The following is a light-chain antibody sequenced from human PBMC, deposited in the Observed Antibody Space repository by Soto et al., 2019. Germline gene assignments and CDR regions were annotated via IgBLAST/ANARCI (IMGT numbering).Light chain of an antibody. CDR2: GTS. Sequence: EIVMTQSPVALSVSPGESAALSCRASQSVGRNFAWYQQRPCQAPRVLIYGTSTRATGVPARFSGSGSGTDFTLTISSLQSEDFAVYYCQQYNKWPYTFGQGTRLEIK. J-gene: IGKJ2*01. CDR1: QSVGRN. V-gene: IGKV3-15*01. CDR3: QQYNKWPYT.